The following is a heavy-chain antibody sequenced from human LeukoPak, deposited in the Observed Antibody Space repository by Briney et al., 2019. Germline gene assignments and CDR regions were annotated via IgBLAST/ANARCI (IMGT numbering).Heavy chain of an antibody. D-gene: IGHD7-27*01. CDR1: GFTFSSYA. CDR2: ISNDGSNK. CDR3: ARDRGYLGIWYYFDY. Sequence: AGGSLRLSCAASGFTFSSYAMYWVRQAPGKGLEWVAVISNDGSNKYYADSVKGRFTISRDSTKDTLYLQMNSLRPEDAAVYYCARDRGYLGIWYYFDYWGQGTLVTVSS. J-gene: IGHJ4*02. V-gene: IGHV3-30*01.